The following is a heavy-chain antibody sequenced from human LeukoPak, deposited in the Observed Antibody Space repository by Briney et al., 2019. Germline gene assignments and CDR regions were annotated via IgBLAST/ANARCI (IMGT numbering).Heavy chain of an antibody. D-gene: IGHD3-16*01. CDR3: ATPYDYVWGSPMDV. V-gene: IGHV1-2*06. J-gene: IGHJ6*03. CDR1: GYTFTGYY. CDR2: INTNSGGT. Sequence: ASVKVSCKASGYTFTGYYMHWVRQAPGQGLEWMGRINTNSGGTNYAQKFQGRVTMTRDTSISTAYMELSRLRSDDTAVYYCATPYDYVWGSPMDVWGKGTTVTVSS.